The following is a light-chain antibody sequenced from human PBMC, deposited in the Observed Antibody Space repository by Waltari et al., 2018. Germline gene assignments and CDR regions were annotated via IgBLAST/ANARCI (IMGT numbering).Light chain of an antibody. V-gene: IGLV2-14*01. Sequence: SALTQPASVSGSLGQSITFSCTETSSDVGGYNYVAWYQQYPGKAPKLMIHDVSNRPAGVSLRFSGSKSGNTASLTISGLQADDEADYYCISYSRATPGNVVIGGGTKLTVL. J-gene: IGLJ2*01. CDR3: ISYSRATPGNVV. CDR1: SSDVGGYNY. CDR2: DVS.